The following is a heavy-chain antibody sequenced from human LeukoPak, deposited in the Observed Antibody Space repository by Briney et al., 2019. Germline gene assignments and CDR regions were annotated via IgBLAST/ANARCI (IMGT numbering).Heavy chain of an antibody. CDR2: IKHDGSET. CDR3: AKNGGPHGMDV. J-gene: IGHJ6*02. Sequence: SGGSLRLSCAASGFTFSNIWMSWVRQAPGKGLEWVANIKHDGSETNYVDSVKGRFTIPRDNAKNSLHLQMNSLRVEDTAVYYCAKNGGPHGMDVWGQGTTVTVSS. V-gene: IGHV3-7*02. D-gene: IGHD3-16*01. CDR1: GFTFSNIW.